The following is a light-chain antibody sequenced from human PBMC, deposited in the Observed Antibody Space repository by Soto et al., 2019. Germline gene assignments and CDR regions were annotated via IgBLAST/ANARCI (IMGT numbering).Light chain of an antibody. V-gene: IGKV3-20*01. CDR1: QNVSTRY. CDR3: QQYGDSLTWT. J-gene: IGKJ1*01. Sequence: EVVLTQSPGTLSLSPGERATLSCRASQNVSTRYLAWYQQKPGQAPRLLVYAASSRATGIPDRFSGRGSGTDFTLTISRLEPEDFAVYYCQQYGDSLTWTFGQGTKV. CDR2: AAS.